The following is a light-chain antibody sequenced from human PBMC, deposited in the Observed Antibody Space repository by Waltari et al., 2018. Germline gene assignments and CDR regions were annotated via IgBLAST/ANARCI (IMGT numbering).Light chain of an antibody. CDR3: QQLNSYPVT. CDR1: QGISSY. CDR2: AAS. Sequence: DIQLTQSPSLLSASAGDRVTITCRASQGISSYLAWYQQKPGKAPKLLIYAASTLQSGVPSRFSGSGSGTEFTLTISSLQPEDFATYYCQQLNSYPVTFGGGTKVEIK. V-gene: IGKV1-9*01. J-gene: IGKJ4*01.